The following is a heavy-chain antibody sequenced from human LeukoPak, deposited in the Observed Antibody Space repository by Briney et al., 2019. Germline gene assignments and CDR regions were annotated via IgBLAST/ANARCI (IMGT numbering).Heavy chain of an antibody. D-gene: IGHD3-10*01. J-gene: IGHJ4*02. CDR1: GYSFTTYA. CDR2: INTGKGNT. Sequence: ASVKVSCKASGYSFTTYAIHWVRQAPGQRLEWMGWINTGKGNTKYLQKFQGRDTITRDTSASIASMELSSLRFEDTAVYYCARETYGSGPAGSDYWGQGTLVTVSS. CDR3: ARETYGSGPAGSDY. V-gene: IGHV1-3*04.